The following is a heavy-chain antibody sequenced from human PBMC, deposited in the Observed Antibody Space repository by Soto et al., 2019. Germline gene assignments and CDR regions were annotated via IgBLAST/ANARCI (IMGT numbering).Heavy chain of an antibody. CDR1: GFTFSSYG. CDR3: AAGRATVVTPSRYYGMDV. J-gene: IGHJ6*02. V-gene: IGHV3-30*03. Sequence: GGSLRLSCAASGFTFSSYGMHWVRQAPGKGLEWVAVISYDGSNKYYADSVKGRFTISRDNSKNTLYLQMNSLRAEDTAVYYCAAGRATVVTPSRYYGMDVWGQGTTVTVSS. CDR2: ISYDGSNK. D-gene: IGHD4-17*01.